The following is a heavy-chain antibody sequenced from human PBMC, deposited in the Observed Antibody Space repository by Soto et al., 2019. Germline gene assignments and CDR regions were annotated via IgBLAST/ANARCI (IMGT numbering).Heavy chain of an antibody. V-gene: IGHV5-51*01. CDR2: IYPGDSDT. CDR1: GYSFTSYW. CDR3: ARHANYDILTGYLSPYYYYGMDV. Sequence: PGESLKISCKGSGYSFTSYWIGWVRQMPGKGLEWMGIIYPGDSDTRYSPSFQGQVTISADKSISTAYLQWSSLKASDTAMYYCARHANYDILTGYLSPYYYYGMDVWGQGTTVTVSS. D-gene: IGHD3-9*01. J-gene: IGHJ6*02.